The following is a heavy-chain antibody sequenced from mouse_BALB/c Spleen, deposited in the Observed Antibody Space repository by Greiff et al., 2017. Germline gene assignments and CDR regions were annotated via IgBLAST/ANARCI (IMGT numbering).Heavy chain of an antibody. V-gene: IGHV1S137*01. Sequence: QVQLQQSGAELVRPGVSVKISCKGSGYTFTDYAMHWVKQSHAKSLEWIGVISTYYGDASYNQKFKGKATMTVDKSSSTAYMELARLTSEDSAIYYCARRGDYGAMDYWGQGTTLTVSS. CDR1: GYTFTDYA. D-gene: IGHD2-4*01. CDR3: ARRGDYGAMDY. J-gene: IGHJ2*01. CDR2: ISTYYGDA.